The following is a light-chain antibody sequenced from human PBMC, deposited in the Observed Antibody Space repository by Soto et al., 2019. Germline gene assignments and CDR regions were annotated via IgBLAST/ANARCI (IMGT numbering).Light chain of an antibody. CDR2: GAS. Sequence: EIVMTQSPATLSVSPGERATLSCRASQSVSINLAWYQQKPGQAPRLLIYGASTRATGIPARFSGSGSGTEFTLTISSLQSEDFAVYYCQQYINWPLTFGGGTKVEIK. V-gene: IGKV3-15*01. CDR1: QSVSIN. CDR3: QQYINWPLT. J-gene: IGKJ4*01.